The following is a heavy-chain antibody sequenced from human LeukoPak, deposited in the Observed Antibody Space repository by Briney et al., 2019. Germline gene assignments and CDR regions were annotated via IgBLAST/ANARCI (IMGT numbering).Heavy chain of an antibody. V-gene: IGHV4-34*01. J-gene: IGHJ4*02. CDR2: INHSGST. CDR1: GGSFSGYY. CDR3: ARGVRDCYNFFDY. D-gene: IGHD5-24*01. Sequence: SETLSLTCAVYGGSFSGYYWSWIRQPPGKGLEWIGEINHSGSTNYNPSLKSRVTISVDTSKNQFSLKLSSVTAADTAVYYCARGVRDCYNFFDYWGQGTLVTVSS.